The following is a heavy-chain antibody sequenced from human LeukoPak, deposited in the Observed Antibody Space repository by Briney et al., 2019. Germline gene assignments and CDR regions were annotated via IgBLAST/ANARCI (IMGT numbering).Heavy chain of an antibody. D-gene: IGHD3-10*01. CDR1: GGSFSTFY. Sequence: EPSETLSLTCGVSGGSFSTFYWNWIRQHPGKGLEWIGEINHNGSTNYNPSLKGRVTLSVDKSKNQFSLKLRSVTAADTALYYCATGAIRAEFHFDHWGQGLLVTVSS. V-gene: IGHV4-34*01. J-gene: IGHJ4*02. CDR2: INHNGST. CDR3: ATGAIRAEFHFDH.